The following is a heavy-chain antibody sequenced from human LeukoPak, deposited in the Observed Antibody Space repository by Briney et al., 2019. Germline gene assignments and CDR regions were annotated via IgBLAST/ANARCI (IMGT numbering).Heavy chain of an antibody. D-gene: IGHD1-1*01. J-gene: IGHJ6*02. Sequence: GSLRLSCAASGFIVTSHSMTWVRQAPGKGLEWVSVIHTGGRTRYADSVKGRFTLSSDISNNAIYLQMKSLRAGDTGVYFCTRVLQDFMAREIGMDVWGQGTTVTVSS. CDR2: IHTGGRT. CDR3: TRVLQDFMAREIGMDV. V-gene: IGHV3-53*01. CDR1: GFIVTSHS.